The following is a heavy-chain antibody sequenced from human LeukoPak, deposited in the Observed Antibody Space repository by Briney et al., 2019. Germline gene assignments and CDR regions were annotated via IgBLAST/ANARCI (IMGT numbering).Heavy chain of an antibody. Sequence: PGGSLRLTCTVSALTVSSNSMSWVRQAPEKGLEWVSFIYSDNTHYSDSVKGRFTISRDNSKNTLYLQMNSLRAEDTAVYYCARRAGAYSHPYDYWGQGTLVTVSS. V-gene: IGHV3-53*01. CDR2: IYSDNT. D-gene: IGHD4/OR15-4a*01. CDR1: ALTVSSNS. CDR3: ARRAGAYSHPYDY. J-gene: IGHJ4*02.